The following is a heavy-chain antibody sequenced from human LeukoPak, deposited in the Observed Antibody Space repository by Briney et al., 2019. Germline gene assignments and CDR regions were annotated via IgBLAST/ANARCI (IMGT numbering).Heavy chain of an antibody. J-gene: IGHJ4*02. V-gene: IGHV3-21*01. CDR1: GFTFSSYS. CDR3: ARGLGATLFDY. Sequence: GGSLRLSCAASGFTFSSYSMNWVRQAPGKGLEWVSSISSSSSYIYYADSVKGRFTISRDNAKNPLYLQMNSLRAEDTAVYYCARGLGATLFDYWGQGTLVTVSS. CDR2: ISSSSSYI. D-gene: IGHD1-26*01.